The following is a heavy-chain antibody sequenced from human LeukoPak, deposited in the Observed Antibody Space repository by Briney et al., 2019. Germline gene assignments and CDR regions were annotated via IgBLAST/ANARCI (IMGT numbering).Heavy chain of an antibody. CDR1: GYSFTSNY. CDR2: IYPRDGST. V-gene: IGHV1-46*01. Sequence: ASVKVSCKASGYSFTSNYIHWVRQAPGQGLEWMGMIYPRDGSTSYAQKFQGRVTVTRDTSTSTVHMELSGLRSEDTAVYYCARDQEAFDSWGQGTLVTVPS. CDR3: ARDQEAFDS. J-gene: IGHJ4*02.